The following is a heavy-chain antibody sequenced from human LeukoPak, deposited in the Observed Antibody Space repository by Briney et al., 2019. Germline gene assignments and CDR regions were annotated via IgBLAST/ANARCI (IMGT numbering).Heavy chain of an antibody. D-gene: IGHD5-24*01. V-gene: IGHV3-7*01. CDR1: GFTFSSFW. J-gene: IGHJ6*02. Sequence: GGSLRLSCAASGFTFSSFWMSWVRQAPGKGLEWVANIKEDGSEKYYVDSVKGRFTISRDNAENSLYLQMNSLRAEDTAVYYCARDGRDGYNYPVYGMDVWGQGTTVTVSS. CDR2: IKEDGSEK. CDR3: ARDGRDGYNYPVYGMDV.